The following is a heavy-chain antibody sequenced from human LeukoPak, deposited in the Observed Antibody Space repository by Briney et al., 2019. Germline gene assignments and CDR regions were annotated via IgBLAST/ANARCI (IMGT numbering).Heavy chain of an antibody. V-gene: IGHV4-4*07. CDR3: ARVGNIVVGDYYYMDV. D-gene: IGHD2-2*01. Sequence: SETLSLTCTVSGGSISSNYWSWIRQPAGKGLEWIGRIYTSGSTNYNPSLKSRVTMSVGTSKNQFSLKLSSVTAADTAVYYCARVGNIVVGDYYYMDVWGKGTTVTVSS. J-gene: IGHJ6*03. CDR2: IYTSGST. CDR1: GGSISSNY.